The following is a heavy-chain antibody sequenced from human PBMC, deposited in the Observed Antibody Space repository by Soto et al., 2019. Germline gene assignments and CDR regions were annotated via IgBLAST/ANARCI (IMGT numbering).Heavy chain of an antibody. CDR3: AREWSTSGDLDY. J-gene: IGHJ4*02. D-gene: IGHD3-10*01. CDR1: GFTFSSHS. V-gene: IGHV3-30-3*01. Sequence: QVQLVESGGGVVQPGRSLRLSCAASGFTFSSHSIQWVRQAPGKGLEWVAVISYDGSIKYYADSVKGRFTISRDNSNNTAYLQMSSLRAEDTAVFYCAREWSTSGDLDYWGQGTLVIVSS. CDR2: ISYDGSIK.